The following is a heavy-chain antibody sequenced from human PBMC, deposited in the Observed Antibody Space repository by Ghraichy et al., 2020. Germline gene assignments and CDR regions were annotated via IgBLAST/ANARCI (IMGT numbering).Heavy chain of an antibody. CDR2: ISGSGGST. Sequence: LSLTCAASGFTFSSYAMSWVRQAPGKGLEWVSVISGSGGSTYYADSVKGRFTISRDNSKNTLYLQMNSLRAEDTAVYYCAKDAGKRITMIVVVITPDYWGQGTLVTVSS. CDR1: GFTFSSYA. V-gene: IGHV3-23*01. J-gene: IGHJ4*02. CDR3: AKDAGKRITMIVVVITPDY. D-gene: IGHD3-22*01.